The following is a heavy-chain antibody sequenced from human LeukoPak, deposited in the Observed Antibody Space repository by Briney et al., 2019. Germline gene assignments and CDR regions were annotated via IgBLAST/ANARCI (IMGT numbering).Heavy chain of an antibody. V-gene: IGHV3-21*01. Sequence: GGSLRLSCAASGFTFSSYAMNWVPQAPGKGLEWVSSITRSSSYIYYADSVKGRFTISRDNAKNSLFLQVNSLRAEDTALYYCATCGSGGNYPLDYWGQGTLVTVSS. CDR3: ATCGSGGNYPLDY. CDR1: GFTFSSYA. J-gene: IGHJ4*02. D-gene: IGHD1-26*01. CDR2: ITRSSSYI.